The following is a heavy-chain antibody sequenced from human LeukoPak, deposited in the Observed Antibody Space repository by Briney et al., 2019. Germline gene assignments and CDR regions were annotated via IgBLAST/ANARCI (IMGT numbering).Heavy chain of an antibody. D-gene: IGHD6-13*01. V-gene: IGHV4-38-2*01. J-gene: IGHJ4*02. CDR3: AREAAAAVRVFDY. Sequence: SETLSLTCAVSGYSISSGYYWGWTRQPPGKGLEWVGSIYHSGSTYYNPSLKSRVTISVDTSKNQFSLKLSSVTAADTAVYYCAREAAAAVRVFDYWGQGTLVTVSS. CDR1: GYSISSGYY. CDR2: IYHSGST.